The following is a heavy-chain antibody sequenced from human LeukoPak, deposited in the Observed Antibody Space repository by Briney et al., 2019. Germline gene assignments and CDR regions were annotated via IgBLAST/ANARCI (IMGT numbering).Heavy chain of an antibody. V-gene: IGHV3-11*01. CDR3: ARGSGSYPRLHY. CDR1: GFTFSDYY. CDR2: IGSAGTTI. D-gene: IGHD1-26*01. J-gene: IGHJ4*02. Sequence: PGGSLRLSCAASGFTFSDYYTSWIRQAPGKGLEWVSYIGSAGTTIHYADSVKGRFTISRDNANNSLYLQMDSLRAEDTAVYYCARGSGSYPRLHYWGQGALVAVSS.